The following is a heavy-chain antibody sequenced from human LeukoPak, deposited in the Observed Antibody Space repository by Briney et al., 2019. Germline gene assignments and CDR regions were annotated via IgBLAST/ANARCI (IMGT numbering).Heavy chain of an antibody. V-gene: IGHV3-23*01. Sequence: GGSLRLSCAPSGSSFSSYAMTWVRQPPGKGLEWVSTISGSGGGTYYADSVKGRFTPSRDNSKNTLYLQMNSLRAEDTAIYYCARGFITSGGFDYWGQGALVSVSS. D-gene: IGHD3-10*01. CDR2: ISGSGGGT. CDR1: GSSFSSYA. CDR3: ARGFITSGGFDY. J-gene: IGHJ4*02.